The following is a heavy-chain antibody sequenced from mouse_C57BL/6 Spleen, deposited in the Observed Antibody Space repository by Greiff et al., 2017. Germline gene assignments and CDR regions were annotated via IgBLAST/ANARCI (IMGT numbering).Heavy chain of an antibody. CDR1: GYSITSGYD. V-gene: IGHV3-1*01. CDR2: ISYSGST. D-gene: IGHD1-1*01. J-gene: IGHJ1*03. Sequence: EVQLQESGPGMVKPSQSLSLTCTVTGYSITSGYDWHWIRHFPGNKLEWMGYISYSGSTNYNPSLKSRMSITHDTSKNHFFLKLNSVTTEDTATYYCARYYYGSSYGYFDVWGTGTTVTVSS. CDR3: ARYYYGSSYGYFDV.